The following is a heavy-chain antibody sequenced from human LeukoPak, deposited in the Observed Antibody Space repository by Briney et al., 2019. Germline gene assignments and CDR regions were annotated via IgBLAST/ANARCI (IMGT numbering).Heavy chain of an antibody. CDR2: IKEDSRAT. Sequence: GGSLRLSCAASGFTFTDFWMTWVRQAPGKGLEWVANIKEDSRATFYGASVKGRFTISRDNSKSSLYLQMNSLRVEDTTVYYCATTAATAGGPYWGQGTLVTVSS. CDR3: ATTAATAGGPY. V-gene: IGHV3-7*01. J-gene: IGHJ4*02. D-gene: IGHD6-13*01. CDR1: GFTFTDFW.